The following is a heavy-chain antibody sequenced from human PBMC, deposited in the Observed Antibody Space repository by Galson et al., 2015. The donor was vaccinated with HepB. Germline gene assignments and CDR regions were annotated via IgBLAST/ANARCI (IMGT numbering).Heavy chain of an antibody. D-gene: IGHD3-3*01. J-gene: IGHJ6*02. CDR1: EFTFSSYW. CDR2: INQDGSST. CDR3: ARRFSLGRGSITNPDYYYGMDV. Sequence: SLRLSCEASEFTFSSYWMNWVRQAPGKGLEWVANINQDGSSTYYVDSVKGRFTISRDNAKDSVYLQLDSLRAEDTAVYYCARRFSLGRGSITNPDYYYGMDVWGQGTTVTVAS. V-gene: IGHV3-7*03.